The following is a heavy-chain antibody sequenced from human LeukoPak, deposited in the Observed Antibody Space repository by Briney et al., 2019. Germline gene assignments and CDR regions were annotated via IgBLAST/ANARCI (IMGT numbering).Heavy chain of an antibody. CDR1: GYTFTNYG. V-gene: IGHV1-18*01. J-gene: IGHJ2*01. D-gene: IGHD1/OR15-1a*01. CDR2: ISAYNGYT. CDR3: ARIGNTYFDL. Sequence: ASVEVSCKASGYTFTNYGVSWVRQAPGQGLEWMGWISAYNGYTNYAQKFQFRVTMTTDTSTSTAYMELRSLTSDDTAVYYCARIGNTYFDLWGRGTLVTVSS.